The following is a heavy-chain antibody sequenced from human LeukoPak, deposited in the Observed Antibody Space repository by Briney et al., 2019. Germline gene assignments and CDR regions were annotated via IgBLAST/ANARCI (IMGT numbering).Heavy chain of an antibody. Sequence: GASVKVSCKASGYTFTSYGISWVRQAPGQGLEWMGWISAYNGNTNYAQKLQGRVTMTTDTSTSTAYMELRSLRSDDTAVCYCAREHIVVVTARNYYYGMDVWGQGTTVTVSS. CDR2: ISAYNGNT. D-gene: IGHD2-21*02. CDR3: AREHIVVVTARNYYYGMDV. J-gene: IGHJ6*02. V-gene: IGHV1-18*01. CDR1: GYTFTSYG.